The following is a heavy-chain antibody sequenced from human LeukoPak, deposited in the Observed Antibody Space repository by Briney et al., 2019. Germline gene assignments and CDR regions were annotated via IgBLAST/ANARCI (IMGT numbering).Heavy chain of an antibody. J-gene: IGHJ3*02. Sequence: GGSLRLSCAASGFTFSSYGMHWVRHAPGKGLEWVAVIWYDGSNKYYADSVKGRFTISRDNSKNTLYLQMNSLRAEDTAVYYCARDPGREYYYDSSGAFDIWGQGTMVTVSS. CDR2: IWYDGSNK. V-gene: IGHV3-33*01. CDR1: GFTFSSYG. CDR3: ARDPGREYYYDSSGAFDI. D-gene: IGHD3-22*01.